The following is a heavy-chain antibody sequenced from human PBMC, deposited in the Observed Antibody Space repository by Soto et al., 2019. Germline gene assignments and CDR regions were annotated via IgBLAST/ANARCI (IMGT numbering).Heavy chain of an antibody. V-gene: IGHV1-24*01. D-gene: IGHD6-19*01. CDR2: FDPEDGET. CDR1: GYTLTELS. CDR3: ATVKAVAGTGGLDYYYYGMDV. Sequence: ASVKVSCKVSGYTLTELSMHWVRQAPGKGLEWMGGFDPEDGETIYAQKFQGRVTMTEDTSTDTAYMELSSLRSEDTAVYYCATVKAVAGTGGLDYYYYGMDVWGQGTTVTVSS. J-gene: IGHJ6*02.